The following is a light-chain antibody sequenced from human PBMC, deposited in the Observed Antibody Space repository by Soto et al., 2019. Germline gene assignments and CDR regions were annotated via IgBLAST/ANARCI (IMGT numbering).Light chain of an antibody. Sequence: EIVLTQSPATLSLSPGERATLSCRASQRVSSYLAWYQQKPGQAPRLLIYDASNRATGIPARFSGSGSGTDFTLTISSLEPEDFAVYYCQQRSDWPPWTFGQGPKVESK. V-gene: IGKV3-11*01. CDR3: QQRSDWPPWT. CDR2: DAS. CDR1: QRVSSY. J-gene: IGKJ1*01.